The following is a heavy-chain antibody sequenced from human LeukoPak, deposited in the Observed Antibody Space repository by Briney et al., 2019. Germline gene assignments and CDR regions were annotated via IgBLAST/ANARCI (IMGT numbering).Heavy chain of an antibody. D-gene: IGHD6-13*01. CDR1: GFTFSSYS. CDR2: ISSSSYI. CDR3: ASISSSWYQPTDY. Sequence: KSGGSLRLSCAASGFTFSSYSMNWVRQAPGKGLEWVSSISSSSYIYYADSVKGRFTISRDNAKNSLYLQMNSLRAEDTAVYYCASISSSWYQPTDYWGQGTLVTVSS. J-gene: IGHJ4*02. V-gene: IGHV3-21*01.